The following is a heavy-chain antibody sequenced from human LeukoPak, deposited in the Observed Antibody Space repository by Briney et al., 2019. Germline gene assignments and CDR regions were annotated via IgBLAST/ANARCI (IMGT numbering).Heavy chain of an antibody. CDR1: GGTFSSYA. CDR2: IIPIFGTA. V-gene: IGHV1-69*13. Sequence: SVKVSCXASGGTFSSYAIGWVRQAPGQGLEWMGGIIPIFGTANYAQKFQGRVTITADESTSTAYMELSSLRSEDTAVYYCAPYYDFWSGYYEREVWFDPWGQGTLVTVSS. J-gene: IGHJ5*02. CDR3: APYYDFWSGYYEREVWFDP. D-gene: IGHD3-3*01.